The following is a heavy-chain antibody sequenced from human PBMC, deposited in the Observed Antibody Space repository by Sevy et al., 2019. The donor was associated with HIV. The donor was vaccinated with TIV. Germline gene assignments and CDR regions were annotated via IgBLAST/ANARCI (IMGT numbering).Heavy chain of an antibody. Sequence: GGSLRLSCAASGFTFSSYAMSWVRQAPGRGLEWVSAISGSGGSTYYADSVKGRFTISRDNSKNTLYLQMNSLRAEDTAVYYCAKRKLLWFRELYGMDVWGQRTTVTVSS. CDR3: AKRKLLWFRELYGMDV. V-gene: IGHV3-23*01. CDR2: ISGSGGST. CDR1: GFTFSSYA. D-gene: IGHD3-10*01. J-gene: IGHJ6*02.